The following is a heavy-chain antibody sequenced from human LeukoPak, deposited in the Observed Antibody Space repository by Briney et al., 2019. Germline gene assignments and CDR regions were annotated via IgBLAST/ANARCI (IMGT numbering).Heavy chain of an antibody. CDR1: GGSVSSTNYY. Sequence: SETLSLTCTVSGGSVSSTNYYWSWIRQSPGKGLEWVGFFSYNVHSDYNPSLKSRVTISIDTSKNQFSLRLSSVTAADTAIYYCARVSVVGTGPDYWGQGTLVTVSS. CDR3: ARVSVVGTGPDY. V-gene: IGHV4-61*01. D-gene: IGHD6-13*01. CDR2: FSYNVHS. J-gene: IGHJ4*02.